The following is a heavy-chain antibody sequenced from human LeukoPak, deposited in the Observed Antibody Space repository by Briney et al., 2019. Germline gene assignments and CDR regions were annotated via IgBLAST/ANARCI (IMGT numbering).Heavy chain of an antibody. D-gene: IGHD2-15*01. V-gene: IGHV3-30*02. J-gene: IGHJ4*02. CDR2: IRYDGSNK. CDR1: GFTFSSYA. CDR3: AKDKGYCSGGPCYVPFDS. Sequence: QTGGSLRLSCAASGFTFSSYAMSWVRQAPGKGLEWVAFIRYDGSNKYYADSVKGRFTISRDNSKNSLSLQMDNLRAEDTAVYYCAKDKGYCSGGPCYVPFDSWGQGTLVTVSS.